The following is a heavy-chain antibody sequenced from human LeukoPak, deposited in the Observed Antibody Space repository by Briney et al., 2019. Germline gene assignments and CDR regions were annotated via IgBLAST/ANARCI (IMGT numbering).Heavy chain of an antibody. CDR2: IYHRGST. D-gene: IGHD6-13*01. J-gene: IGHJ4*02. CDR1: GSAVSSDDHF. V-gene: IGHV4-30-2*01. Sequence: SQTLSLTCAVSGSAVSSDDHFWSWIRQPPGRGLEWIGYIYHRGSTSYNPSLRSRVTVSLDKSRNQFSLNLYSVTAADTAVYYCAQGKYSSSWYGDYWGQGTLVTVSS. CDR3: AQGKYSSSWYGDY.